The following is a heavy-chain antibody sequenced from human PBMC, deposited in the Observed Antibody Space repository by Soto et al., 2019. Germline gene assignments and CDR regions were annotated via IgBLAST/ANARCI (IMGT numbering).Heavy chain of an antibody. CDR3: ARDLYKNYGDYRGYYYYMDV. J-gene: IGHJ6*03. CDR2: IYHSGST. V-gene: IGHV4-4*02. Sequence: QVQLQESGPGLVKPSGTLSLSCAVSSGSISSSNWWSWVRQPPGKGLEWMGEIYHSGSTNYNPSLQSRVAISVDKSKNQFSLQLSSVTAAATAVYYCARDLYKNYGDYRGYYYYMDVWGKGTTVTVSS. CDR1: SGSISSSNW. D-gene: IGHD4-17*01.